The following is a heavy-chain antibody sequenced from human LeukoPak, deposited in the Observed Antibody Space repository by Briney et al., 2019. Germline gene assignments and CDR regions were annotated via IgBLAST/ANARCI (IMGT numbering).Heavy chain of an antibody. D-gene: IGHD1-26*01. CDR2: IIPILGIA. V-gene: IGHV1-69*04. Sequence: GASVKVSCKASGGTFSSYAISWVRQAPGQGLEWMGRIIPILGIANYAQKFQGRVTITADKSTSTAYMELSSLRSEDTAVYYCARDKGSMSGSYWGQGTLVTVSS. CDR1: GGTFSSYA. J-gene: IGHJ4*02. CDR3: ARDKGSMSGSY.